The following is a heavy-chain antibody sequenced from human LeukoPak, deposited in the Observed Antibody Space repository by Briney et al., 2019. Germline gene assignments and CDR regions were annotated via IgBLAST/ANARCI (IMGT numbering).Heavy chain of an antibody. J-gene: IGHJ4*02. CDR2: IKGDGSEK. CDR3: ASPAKYRDTWYFDY. V-gene: IGHV3-7*01. D-gene: IGHD3-16*02. Sequence: GEPLRLSCAASGFTFSSYWMRWVRQAPGKGLEWVANIKGDGSEKYYVDSVKGRFTISRDNAKNSLYLQMSSLSAQDTAVYYCASPAKYRDTWYFDYWGQGTLVSVSS. CDR1: GFTFSSYW.